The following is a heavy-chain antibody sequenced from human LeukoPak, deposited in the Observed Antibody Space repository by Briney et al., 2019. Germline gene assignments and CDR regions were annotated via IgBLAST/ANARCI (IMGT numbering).Heavy chain of an antibody. D-gene: IGHD3-10*01. V-gene: IGHV4-34*01. Sequence: SETLSLTCAVYGGSFSGYYWSWIRQPPGKGLEWIGEINHSGSTNYNPSLKSRVTISVDTSKNQFSLKLSSVTAADTAVYYCARGPKDPPRTYYYGSGSHLACFDYWGQGTLVTVSS. CDR3: ARGPKDPPRTYYYGSGSHLACFDY. J-gene: IGHJ4*02. CDR2: INHSGST. CDR1: GGSFSGYY.